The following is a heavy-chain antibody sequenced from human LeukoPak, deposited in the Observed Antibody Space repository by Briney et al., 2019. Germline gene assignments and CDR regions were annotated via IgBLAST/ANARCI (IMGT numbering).Heavy chain of an antibody. CDR2: ISGSGVST. CDR1: GFAFSSYA. J-gene: IGHJ3*02. CDR3: AKHRYCSSTSCYAVGDAFDI. Sequence: PGGSLRLSCAASGFAFSSYAMSWGLQAAGKGLEVVSAISGSGVSTYYADSVKGRFTNSRDNSKNTLYLKMNSLRAGDTAVYYCAKHRYCSSTSCYAVGDAFDIWGQGTMVTVSS. V-gene: IGHV3-23*01. D-gene: IGHD2-2*01.